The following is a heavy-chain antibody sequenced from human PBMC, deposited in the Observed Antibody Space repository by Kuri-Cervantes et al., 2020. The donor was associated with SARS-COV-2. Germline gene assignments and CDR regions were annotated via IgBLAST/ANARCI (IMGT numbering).Heavy chain of an antibody. CDR2: IYYSGST. CDR1: GGSISSYY. Sequence: SETLSLTCTVSGGSISSYYWSWIRQPPGQGLEWLGYIYYSGSTKYNPSLESRVTISLDTSKNQFSLKLSSVTAADTAVYYCAGSITISERNFDYWGQGTLVTDSS. J-gene: IGHJ4*02. D-gene: IGHD3-3*01. V-gene: IGHV4-59*08. CDR3: AGSITISERNFDY.